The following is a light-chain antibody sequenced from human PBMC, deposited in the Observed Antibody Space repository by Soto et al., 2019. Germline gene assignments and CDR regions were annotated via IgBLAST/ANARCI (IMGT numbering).Light chain of an antibody. CDR1: SIDVGGYNY. CDR2: DVS. CDR3: CSYTTSNTRQIV. V-gene: IGLV2-14*01. J-gene: IGLJ1*01. Sequence: QSALTQPASVSGSPGQSITISCTGTSIDVGGYNYVSWYQQHPGKAPKFMIYDVSNRPSGVSNRFSGSKSGNTASLTISGLQAEDEADYYCCSYTTSNTRQIVFGTGTKDT.